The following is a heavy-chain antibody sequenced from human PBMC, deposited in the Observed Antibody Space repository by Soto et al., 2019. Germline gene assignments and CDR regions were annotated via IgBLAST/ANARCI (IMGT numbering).Heavy chain of an antibody. V-gene: IGHV1-69*12. CDR2: SIPSFGTA. D-gene: IGHD3-10*01. Sequence: QVQLVQSGAEVKKPGSSVKVCCKASGGTFSSYAISWVRQAPGQGLEWIGGSIPSFGTANYAQKFQGRVTITADEATSTAYMELSSLKSAATAVYYCARSSLGYGRPNGMDVWGQGPTVTVS. CDR3: ARSSLGYGRPNGMDV. CDR1: GGTFSSYA. J-gene: IGHJ6*02.